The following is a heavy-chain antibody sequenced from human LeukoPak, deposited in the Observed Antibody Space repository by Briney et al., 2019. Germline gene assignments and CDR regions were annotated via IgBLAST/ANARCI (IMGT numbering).Heavy chain of an antibody. V-gene: IGHV4-59*01. CDR1: GGSISSYY. J-gene: IGHJ3*02. Sequence: SETLSLTCTVSGGSISSYYWSWIRQPPGKGLEWIGYIYYSGSTNYNPSLKSRVTISVNTSKNQFSLKLSSVTAADTAVYYCARDLNDAFDIWGQGTMVTVSS. CDR3: ARDLNDAFDI. CDR2: IYYSGST.